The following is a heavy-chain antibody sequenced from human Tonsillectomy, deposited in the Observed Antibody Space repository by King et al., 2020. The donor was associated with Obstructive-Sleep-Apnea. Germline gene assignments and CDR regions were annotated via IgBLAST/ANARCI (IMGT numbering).Heavy chain of an antibody. Sequence: VQLVQSGGGLVKPGGSLRLSCAASGFTFSDYYMSWIRQAPGKGLEWVSYISSRSTYSNYEDSVKGRFTISRDNAQNSLYLQMNSLRAEDTAVSYCARDLHYQVAGTWSAEPRDCDYWGQGTLVTVSS. CDR3: ARDLHYQVAGTWSAEPRDCDY. D-gene: IGHD6-19*01. CDR2: ISSRSTYS. J-gene: IGHJ4*02. V-gene: IGHV3-11*06. CDR1: GFTFSDYY.